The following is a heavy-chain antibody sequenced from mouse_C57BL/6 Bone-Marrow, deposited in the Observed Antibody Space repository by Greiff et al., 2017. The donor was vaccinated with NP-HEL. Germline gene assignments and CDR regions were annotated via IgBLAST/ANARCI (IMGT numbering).Heavy chain of an antibody. CDR2: INPNNGGT. Sequence: VQLKHSGPELVKPGASVKISCKASGYTFTDYYMNWVKQSHGKSLEWIGDINPNNGGTSYNQKFKGKATLTVDKSSSTAYMELRSLTSEDSAVYYCARRPLITTVPYYFDYWGQGTTLTVSS. D-gene: IGHD1-1*01. J-gene: IGHJ2*01. V-gene: IGHV1-26*01. CDR3: ARRPLITTVPYYFDY. CDR1: GYTFTDYY.